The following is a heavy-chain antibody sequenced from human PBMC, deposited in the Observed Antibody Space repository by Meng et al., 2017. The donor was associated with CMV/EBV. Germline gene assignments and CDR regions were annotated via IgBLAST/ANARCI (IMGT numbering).Heavy chain of an antibody. CDR3: ARFSFYGGNSVAFDYYYGMDV. J-gene: IGHJ6*02. Sequence: LSLTCAASGFTFSSYSMNWVRQAPGKGLEWVSSISSSSSYIYYADSVKGRFTISRDNAKNSLYLQMNSLRAEDTAVYYCARFSFYGGNSVAFDYYYGMDVWGQGTTVTVSS. D-gene: IGHD4-23*01. CDR1: GFTFSSYS. CDR2: ISSSSSYI. V-gene: IGHV3-21*01.